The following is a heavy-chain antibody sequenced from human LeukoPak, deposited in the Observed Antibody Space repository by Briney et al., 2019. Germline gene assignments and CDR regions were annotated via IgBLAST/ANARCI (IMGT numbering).Heavy chain of an antibody. D-gene: IGHD3-3*01. CDR1: GYTFTSYD. J-gene: IGHJ3*02. CDR2: MNPNSGNT. Sequence: ASVKVSCKASGYTFTSYDINWVRQATGQGLEWMGWMNPNSGNTGYAQKFQGRVTITRNTSISTAYMELSSLRSEDTAVYYCARGGEYYDFWSGAFDIWGQGTMVTVSS. CDR3: ARGGEYYDFWSGAFDI. V-gene: IGHV1-8*03.